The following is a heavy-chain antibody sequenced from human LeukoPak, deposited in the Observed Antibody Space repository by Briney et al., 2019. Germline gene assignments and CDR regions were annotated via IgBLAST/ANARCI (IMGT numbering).Heavy chain of an antibody. D-gene: IGHD3-10*01. V-gene: IGHV4-34*01. CDR1: GGSFSGYY. Sequence: SETLSLTCAVYGGSFSGYYWSWIRQPPGKGLEWIGEINHSGSTNYNPSLKSRVTMSVDTSKNQFSLKLSSVTAADTAVYYCARDYYYGSGSYYSPRSDWFDPWGQGTLVTVSS. CDR2: INHSGST. CDR3: ARDYYYGSGSYYSPRSDWFDP. J-gene: IGHJ5*02.